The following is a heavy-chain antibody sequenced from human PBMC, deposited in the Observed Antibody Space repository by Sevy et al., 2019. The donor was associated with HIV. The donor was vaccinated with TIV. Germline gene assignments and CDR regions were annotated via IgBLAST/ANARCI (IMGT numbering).Heavy chain of an antibody. CDR2: ISYDGSNK. Sequence: GGSLRLSCAASGFTFSSYAMHWVRQAPGKGLEWVAAISYDGSNKYYADSVKGRFTISRDNSKNTPYLQVKSLRTEDTAVYYCARDQHDYAGNLRTGWFDPWGQGTLVTVSS. D-gene: IGHD4-17*01. CDR3: ARDQHDYAGNLRTGWFDP. V-gene: IGHV3-30-3*01. CDR1: GFTFSSYA. J-gene: IGHJ5*02.